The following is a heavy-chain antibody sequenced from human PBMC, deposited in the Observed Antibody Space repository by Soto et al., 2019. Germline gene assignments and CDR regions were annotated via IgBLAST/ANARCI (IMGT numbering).Heavy chain of an antibody. CDR3: ARDQRYYDILTGYFANCYFDL. J-gene: IGHJ2*01. CDR1: GGTFSSYA. V-gene: IGHV1-69*01. D-gene: IGHD3-9*01. Sequence: QVQLVQSGAEVKKPGSSVKVSCKASGGTFSSYAISWVRQAPGQGLEWMGGIIPIFGTANYAQKFQGRVKITADESTSTAYMELSSLRSEDTAVYYCARDQRYYDILTGYFANCYFDLWGRGTLVTVSS. CDR2: IIPIFGTA.